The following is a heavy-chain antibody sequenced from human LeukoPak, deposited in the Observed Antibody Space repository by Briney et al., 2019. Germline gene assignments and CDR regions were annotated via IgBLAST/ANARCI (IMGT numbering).Heavy chain of an antibody. CDR3: ARGTVRGVIPYFDY. V-gene: IGHV4-61*02. D-gene: IGHD3-10*01. Sequence: SSETLSLTCTVSGGSISSSSYYWSWIRQPAGKGLEWIGRIYTSGSTNYNPSLKSRVTMSVDTSKNQFSLKLSSVTAADTAVYYCARGTVRGVIPYFDYWGQGTLVTVSS. CDR1: GGSISSSSYY. J-gene: IGHJ4*02. CDR2: IYTSGST.